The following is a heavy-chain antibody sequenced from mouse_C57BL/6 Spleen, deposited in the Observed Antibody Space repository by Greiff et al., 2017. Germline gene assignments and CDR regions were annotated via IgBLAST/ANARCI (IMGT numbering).Heavy chain of an antibody. CDR2: IDPEDGET. CDR3: ARNYGNSEY. CDR1: GFNIKDYY. Sequence: EVQLQQSGAELVKPGASVKLSCTASGFNIKDYYMHWVKQRTEQGLEWIGRIDPEDGETKYATNFQGKATITADTSSNTAYLQHSSLTSEDTAVYYCARNYGNSEYWGQGTTRTVAA. D-gene: IGHD2-1*01. J-gene: IGHJ2*01. V-gene: IGHV14-2*01.